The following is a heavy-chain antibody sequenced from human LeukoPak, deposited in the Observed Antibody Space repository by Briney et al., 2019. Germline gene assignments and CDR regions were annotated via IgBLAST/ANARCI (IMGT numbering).Heavy chain of an antibody. J-gene: IGHJ6*02. Sequence: SVKVSCEASGGTFSSYAISWVRQAPGQGLEWMGGIIPIFGTANYAQKFQGRVTITADESTSTAYMELSSLRSEDTAVYYCARTDIVVVPAATPLYYYYGMDVWGQGTTVTVSS. CDR1: GGTFSSYA. CDR3: ARTDIVVVPAATPLYYYYGMDV. D-gene: IGHD2-2*01. V-gene: IGHV1-69*13. CDR2: IIPIFGTA.